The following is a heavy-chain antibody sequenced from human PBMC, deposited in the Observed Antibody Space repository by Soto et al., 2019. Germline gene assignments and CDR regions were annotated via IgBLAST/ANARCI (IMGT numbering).Heavy chain of an antibody. CDR3: AKDLNVGDVADY. CDR1: GFTFSSYA. J-gene: IGHJ4*02. V-gene: IGHV3-23*01. CDR2: ISGSGGST. D-gene: IGHD3-10*01. Sequence: EVQLLESGGGLVQPGGSLRLSCAASGFTFSSYAMSWVRQAPGKGLEWVAAISGSGGSTYYADSVKGRFTISRDNSKNTLYLQMNSLRAEDTAVYYCAKDLNVGDVADYWGQGTLVTVSS.